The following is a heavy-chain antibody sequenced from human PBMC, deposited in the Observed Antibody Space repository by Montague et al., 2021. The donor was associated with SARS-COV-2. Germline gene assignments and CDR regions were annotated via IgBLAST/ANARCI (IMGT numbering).Heavy chain of an antibody. CDR2: IYYSGST. Sequence: TLSLTCTVSGGPISSGGYYWSWIRQHPGKGLEWIGYIYYSGSTYYNPSLKSRVTISVDTSKNQFSLKLSSVTAADTAVYYCALNYFRVRSWYGMDVWGQGTTVTGAS. CDR3: ALNYFRVRSWYGMDV. J-gene: IGHJ6*02. D-gene: IGHD3-10*01. V-gene: IGHV4-31*03. CDR1: GGPISSGGYY.